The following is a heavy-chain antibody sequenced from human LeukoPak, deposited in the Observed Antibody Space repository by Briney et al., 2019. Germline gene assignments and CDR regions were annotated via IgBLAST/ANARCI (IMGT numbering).Heavy chain of an antibody. V-gene: IGHV4-39*02. CDR3: ARLGGYSYGYSGAFDI. CDR2: IYYSGST. CDR1: GGSISSSSYY. J-gene: IGHJ3*02. Sequence: KPSETLSLTCPVSGGSISSSSYYWGWIRQPPGKGLEWVGSIYYSGSTYYNPSLKSRVSISVDTSKKHFSLRLSSVTAADTAVYYCARLGGYSYGYSGAFDIWGQGTMVTVSS. D-gene: IGHD5-18*01.